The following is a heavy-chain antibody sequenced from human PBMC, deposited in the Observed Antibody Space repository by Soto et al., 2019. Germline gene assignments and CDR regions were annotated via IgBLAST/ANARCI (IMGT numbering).Heavy chain of an antibody. CDR1: GGSINNGVYF. CDR2: VHASGST. Sequence: QVQLQESGPGLVQPSQTLSLTCSVSGGSINNGVYFWSWIRQHPGKGLEWIGYVHASGSTYYSPSLKGRVALSIDTSKNQFYLILKSVTAADTAVFYCVRGFVEAAMAFDYWGPGTLITVSS. J-gene: IGHJ4*02. V-gene: IGHV4-31*03. D-gene: IGHD5-18*01. CDR3: VRGFVEAAMAFDY.